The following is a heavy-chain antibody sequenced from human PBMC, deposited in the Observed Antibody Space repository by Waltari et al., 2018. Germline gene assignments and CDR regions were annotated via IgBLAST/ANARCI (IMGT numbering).Heavy chain of an antibody. CDR2: IEANKDGGAT. CDR3: ATSNHDGSGISFDY. D-gene: IGHD3-10*01. J-gene: IGHJ4*02. V-gene: IGHV3-15*04. Sequence: VQLVESGGGLAKPGGSLRLSCEASGFSFSNGWMSWVRQAPGKGLEWVGRIEANKDGGATNYAAPVKGRFIISRDDSKNTLYLQLTGLTSEDTAVYFCATSNHDGSGISFDYWGQGTLVAVSS. CDR1: GFSFSNGW.